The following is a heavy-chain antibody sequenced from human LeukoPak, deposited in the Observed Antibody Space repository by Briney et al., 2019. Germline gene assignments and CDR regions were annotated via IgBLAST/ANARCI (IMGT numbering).Heavy chain of an antibody. D-gene: IGHD3/OR15-3a*01. CDR2: IYYSGNT. CDR1: GGSISSYY. J-gene: IGHJ4*02. Sequence: SETLSLTCTVSGGSISSYYWSWIRQPPGKGLEWIGSIYYSGNTYYNASLKSQVSISIDTSKNQFSLKVTSVTAADTAVYYCARQTGSGLFILPGGQGTLVTVSS. CDR3: ARQTGSGLFILP. V-gene: IGHV4-39*01.